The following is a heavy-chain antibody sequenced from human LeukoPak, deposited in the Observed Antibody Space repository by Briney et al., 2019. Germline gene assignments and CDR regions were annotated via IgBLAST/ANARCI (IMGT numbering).Heavy chain of an antibody. D-gene: IGHD3-22*01. J-gene: IGHJ4*02. Sequence: GGSLRLSCAASGFTFSNYGMNWVRQAPGKGLEWVSAISGSGHNTYYADSVKGRFTISRDNSKNTLYLQMNSLRAEDTAVYYCAKDPRAYYYDSSAFDYWGQGTLVTVSS. CDR2: ISGSGHNT. CDR1: GFTFSNYG. V-gene: IGHV3-23*01. CDR3: AKDPRAYYYDSSAFDY.